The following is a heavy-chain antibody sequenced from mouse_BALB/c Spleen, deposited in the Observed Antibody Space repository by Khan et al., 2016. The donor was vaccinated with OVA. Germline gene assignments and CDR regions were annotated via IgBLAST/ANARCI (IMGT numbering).Heavy chain of an antibody. Sequence: EVQLQESGPSLVKPSQTLSLTCSVTGDSITSGYWNWIRNFPGNKLEYMGYISYSGNSYYNPSLKSRISITRDTSKNQDYLQLNSVTTEDTATFYCACELRGFAYWGQGTLVTVSA. J-gene: IGHJ3*01. D-gene: IGHD1-1*01. V-gene: IGHV3-8*02. CDR3: ACELRGFAY. CDR1: GDSITSGY. CDR2: ISYSGNS.